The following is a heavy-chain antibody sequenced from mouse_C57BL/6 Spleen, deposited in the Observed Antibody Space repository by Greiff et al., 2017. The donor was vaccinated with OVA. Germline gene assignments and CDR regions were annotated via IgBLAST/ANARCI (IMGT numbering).Heavy chain of an antibody. V-gene: IGHV1-82*01. CDR2: IYPGDGDT. CDR1: GYAFSSSW. J-gene: IGHJ3*01. D-gene: IGHD2-1*01. Sequence: QVQLQQSGPELVKPGASVKISCKASGYAFSSSWMNWVKQRPGKGLEWIGRIYPGDGDTNSNGKFKGKATLTADKSSSTAYMQLSSLTSEDSAVYFCARRDLLGAWFAYWGQGTLVTVSA. CDR3: ARRDLLGAWFAY.